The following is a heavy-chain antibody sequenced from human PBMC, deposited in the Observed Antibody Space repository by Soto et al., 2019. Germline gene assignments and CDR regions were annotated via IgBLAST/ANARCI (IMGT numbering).Heavy chain of an antibody. Sequence: QVQLVQSGAEMKMPGASVKVSCKASGYTFTSYFMHWVRQAPGQGLEWVGVINPRDRSTSYAQNFQGRVTMTRDTATTTVYMELSSLRSEDTAVYYCGRDINVDTTAAGPEYWGQGTLVTVSS. D-gene: IGHD5-18*01. J-gene: IGHJ4*02. CDR2: INPRDRST. CDR3: GRDINVDTTAAGPEY. V-gene: IGHV1-46*01. CDR1: GYTFTSYF.